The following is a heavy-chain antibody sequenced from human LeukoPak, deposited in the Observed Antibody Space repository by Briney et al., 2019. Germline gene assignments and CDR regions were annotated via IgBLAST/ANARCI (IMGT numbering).Heavy chain of an antibody. J-gene: IGHJ4*02. CDR3: ARSRGDYYFDY. V-gene: IGHV4-34*01. Sequence: PSETLSLTCTVYGGSFSGYYWSWLRQPPGKGLEWIGEINHSGSTNYNPSLKSRVTISVDTSKNQFSLKLSSVTAADTAVYYCARSRGDYYFDYWRQGTLVSVCS. D-gene: IGHD4-17*01. CDR1: GGSFSGYY. CDR2: INHSGST.